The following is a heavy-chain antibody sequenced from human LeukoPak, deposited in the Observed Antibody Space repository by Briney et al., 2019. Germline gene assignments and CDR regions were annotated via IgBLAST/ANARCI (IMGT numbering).Heavy chain of an antibody. Sequence: PSETLSLTCTVSGGSINSYYWSWIWQPPGKGLEWIGYIYYSGSTNYNPSLKSRVTISVDTSKNQFSLKLSSVTAADTAVYYCARMDSGYFQHWGQGTLVTVSS. D-gene: IGHD3-10*01. CDR2: IYYSGST. CDR3: ARMDSGYFQH. CDR1: GGSINSYY. V-gene: IGHV4-59*01. J-gene: IGHJ1*01.